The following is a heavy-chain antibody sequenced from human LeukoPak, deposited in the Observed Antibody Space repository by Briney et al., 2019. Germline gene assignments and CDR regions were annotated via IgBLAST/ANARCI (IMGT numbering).Heavy chain of an antibody. Sequence: GGSLRLSCAASGFTFSSYGMHWVRQAPGKGLEWVAVIWYDGSNKYYADSVKGRFTISRDNSKNTLYLQMNSLGAEDTAVYYCAGVRTRYYYYGMDVWGKGTTVTVSS. V-gene: IGHV3-33*01. CDR3: AGVRTRYYYYGMDV. CDR1: GFTFSSYG. CDR2: IWYDGSNK. J-gene: IGHJ6*04.